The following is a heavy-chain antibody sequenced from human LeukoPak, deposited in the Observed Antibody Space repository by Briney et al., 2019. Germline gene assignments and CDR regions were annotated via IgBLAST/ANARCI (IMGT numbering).Heavy chain of an antibody. CDR2: ISGSGGST. CDR1: GFTFSSYA. V-gene: IGHV3-23*01. Sequence: GGSLRLSCAASGFTFSSYAMSWVRQAPGKGLEWVSAISGSGGSTYYADSVKGRFTISRDNSKNTLYLQMNSLRAEDTAVYYCAKAEEYSSCWYKGLDYWGQGTLVTVSS. J-gene: IGHJ4*02. D-gene: IGHD6-19*01. CDR3: AKAEEYSSCWYKGLDY.